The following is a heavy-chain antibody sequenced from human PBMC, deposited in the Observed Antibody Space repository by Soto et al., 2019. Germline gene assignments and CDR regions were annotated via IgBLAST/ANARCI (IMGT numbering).Heavy chain of an antibody. CDR3: TKSADSAGWGVDF. D-gene: IGHD6-19*01. J-gene: IGHJ4*02. CDR1: GFMFDSDA. CDR2: ISPGGDRI. Sequence: VQLVESGGGLVQPGGSLRLSCVASGFMFDSDAMNWVRQDPGKGLEWVSYISPGGDRIYYAESLKGRITSSRDNARNSLSLQMNLLSDEDTAVYYCTKSADSAGWGVDFWGQGTRVTVSS. V-gene: IGHV3-48*02.